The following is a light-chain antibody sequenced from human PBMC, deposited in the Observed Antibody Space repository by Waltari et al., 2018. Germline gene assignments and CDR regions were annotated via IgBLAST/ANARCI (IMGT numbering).Light chain of an antibody. CDR3: AAWDDSLSAMV. V-gene: IGLV1-47*02. Sequence: QSVLTQPPSASGTPGQRVTISCSGSSSHIGSNSVYWYQQLPGTAPKLLIYTNNQRPSGVPDRFSDSKSGTSASLVISGLRSEDEADYYCAAWDDSLSAMVFGGGTKLTVL. CDR2: TNN. J-gene: IGLJ2*01. CDR1: SSHIGSNS.